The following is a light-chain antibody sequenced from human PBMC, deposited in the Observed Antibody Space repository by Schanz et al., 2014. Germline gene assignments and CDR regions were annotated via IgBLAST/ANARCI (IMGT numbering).Light chain of an antibody. CDR3: SSYTTTNTLVV. J-gene: IGLJ2*01. Sequence: QSALTQPPSASGSPGQSVTISCTGTSSDVGGYNYVSWYQQHPGKAPKLMIYDVSIRPSGVSHRFSGSKSGNTASLTISGLQAEDEADYYCSSYTTTNTLVVFGGGTKLTVL. CDR2: DVS. CDR1: SSDVGGYNY. V-gene: IGLV2-14*03.